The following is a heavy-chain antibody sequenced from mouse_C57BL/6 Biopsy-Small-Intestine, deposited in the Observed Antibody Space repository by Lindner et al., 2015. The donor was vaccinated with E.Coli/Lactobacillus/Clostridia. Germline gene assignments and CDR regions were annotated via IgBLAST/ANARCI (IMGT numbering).Heavy chain of an antibody. CDR1: GYTFTSYG. CDR2: IYPRSGNT. V-gene: IGHV1-81*01. Sequence: VQLQESGAELARPGASVKLSCKASGYTFTSYGISWVKQRTGQGLEWIGEIYPRSGNTYYNEEFKGKATLTADKSSSTAYMELRSLTSEDSAVYFCARYGTRYYAMDYWGQGTSVTVSS. CDR3: ARYGTRYYAMDY. J-gene: IGHJ4*01. D-gene: IGHD4-1*01.